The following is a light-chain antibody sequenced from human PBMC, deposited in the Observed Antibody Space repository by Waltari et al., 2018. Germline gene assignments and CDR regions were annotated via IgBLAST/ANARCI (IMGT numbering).Light chain of an antibody. Sequence: QSVLTQPPSVSVAPGQRVTISCTGTSSNIGAGHDVHWYQHLPGTAPKLLISDSIIRPSGVPDRLAGSKSGASASLAITGLQAEDEADYYCQSYDISMSGVFGGGTKLTVL. J-gene: IGLJ2*01. CDR1: SSNIGAGHD. V-gene: IGLV1-40*01. CDR2: DSI. CDR3: QSYDISMSGV.